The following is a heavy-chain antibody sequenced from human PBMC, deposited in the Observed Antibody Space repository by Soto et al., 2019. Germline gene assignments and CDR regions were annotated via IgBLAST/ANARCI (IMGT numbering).Heavy chain of an antibody. D-gene: IGHD3-10*01. CDR2: TYYKSKWNN. Sequence: PSHTLSLTCVISGYSVSGNSAGLNWIRQSPSRGLEWLGRTYYKSKWNNDYALSVKSRITINPDTSKNQFSLHLYSVTPEDTAVYYCTGITWFRGMDVWGQGTPVTVSS. CDR1: GYSVSGNSAG. J-gene: IGHJ6*02. CDR3: TGITWFRGMDV. V-gene: IGHV6-1*01.